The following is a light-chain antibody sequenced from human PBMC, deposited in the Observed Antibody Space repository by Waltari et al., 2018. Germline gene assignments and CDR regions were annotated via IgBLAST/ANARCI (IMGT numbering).Light chain of an antibody. CDR3: QQYSEWPPYN. CDR1: QSIGYN. CDR2: DSS. Sequence: EIMMTQYPATLSVSPGDRATLSCRASQSIGYNLAWYQQKPGQVPRLLIYDSSTRVTGISDKFSGSGSGTEFTLTISSLQSEDFAVYYCQQYSEWPPYNFGQGTKVEIK. V-gene: IGKV3-15*01. J-gene: IGKJ2*01.